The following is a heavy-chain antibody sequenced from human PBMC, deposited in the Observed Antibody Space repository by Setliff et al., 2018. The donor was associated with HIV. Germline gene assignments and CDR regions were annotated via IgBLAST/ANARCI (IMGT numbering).Heavy chain of an antibody. Sequence: GESLKISCKASGYRFTSYWIGWVRQMPGKGLEWMGIIYPGDSETRYSPSFQGQVTFSADKTVSTAYLQWRSLKASDTAMYYCARQPGRAAMGRENYYYYYMDVWGKGTTVTVSS. J-gene: IGHJ6*03. CDR2: IYPGDSET. CDR1: GYRFTSYW. V-gene: IGHV5-51*01. D-gene: IGHD2-2*01. CDR3: ARQPGRAAMGRENYYYYYMDV.